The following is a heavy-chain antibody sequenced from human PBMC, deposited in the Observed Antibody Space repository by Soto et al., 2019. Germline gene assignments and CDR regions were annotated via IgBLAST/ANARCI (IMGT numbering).Heavy chain of an antibody. CDR1: GGTFDNYA. CDR3: ARTYHYYSGGMTYFYYGMDV. CDR2: IIPMLDSA. V-gene: IGHV1-69*12. Sequence: QVQLVQSGAEVKKPGSSVKVSCKASGGTFDNYAITWVRQAPGQGLEWMAGIIPMLDSANYAEKSQDRVTITADDSTTTAYMELSSLRSEDTAVYYCARTYHYYSGGMTYFYYGMDVWGQGTTVTVSS. D-gene: IGHD3-22*01. J-gene: IGHJ6*02.